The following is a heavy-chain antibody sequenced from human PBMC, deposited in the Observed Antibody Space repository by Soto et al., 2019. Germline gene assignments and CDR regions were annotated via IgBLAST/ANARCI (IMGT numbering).Heavy chain of an antibody. CDR1: GGSISSGDYY. CDR2: IYYSGST. D-gene: IGHD3-3*01. V-gene: IGHV4-30-4*01. Sequence: SETLSLTCTVSGGSISSGDYYWSWIRQPPGKSLEWIGYIYYSGSTYYNPSLKSRVTISVDTSKNQFSLKLSSVTAADTAVYYCARHDHGAFTVNGFHVRGQGTMVTVSS. CDR3: ARHDHGAFTVNGFHV. J-gene: IGHJ3*01.